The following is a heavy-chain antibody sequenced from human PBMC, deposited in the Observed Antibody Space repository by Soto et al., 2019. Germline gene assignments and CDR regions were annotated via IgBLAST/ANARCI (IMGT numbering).Heavy chain of an antibody. CDR2: IYYSGST. CDR1: GCSISSSSYY. J-gene: IGHJ6*02. CDR3: ARVGRFGELLTYYYGMDV. V-gene: IGHV4-39*01. D-gene: IGHD3-10*01. Sequence: PXETLDLTGAVSGCSISSSSYYWGWIRQPPGKGLEWIGSIYYSGSTYYNPSLKSRVTISVDTSKNQFSLKLSSVTAADTAVYYCARVGRFGELLTYYYGMDVSGQGTTFTVSS.